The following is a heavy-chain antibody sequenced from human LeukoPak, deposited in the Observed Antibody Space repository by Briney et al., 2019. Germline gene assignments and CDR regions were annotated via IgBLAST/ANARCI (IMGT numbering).Heavy chain of an antibody. J-gene: IGHJ4*02. Sequence: GGSLRLSCAASGFTFSRYAMNWVRQAPGKGLEWVSALSGSATTAFYADSVKGRFTISRDNSKNTLFLQMNSLRAEDTAVYYCAKAVYDTSGHYYYYFDYWGQGTLVTVSS. V-gene: IGHV3-23*01. CDR1: GFTFSRYA. CDR2: LSGSATTA. D-gene: IGHD3-22*01. CDR3: AKAVYDTSGHYYYYFDY.